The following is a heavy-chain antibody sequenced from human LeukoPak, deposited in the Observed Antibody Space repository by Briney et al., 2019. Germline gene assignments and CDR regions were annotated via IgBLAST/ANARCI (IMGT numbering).Heavy chain of an antibody. Sequence: GASVKVSCKASGYTFTSYYMHWVRQAPGQGLEWIGIINPSGGSTSYAQKFQGRVTMTRDTSTSTVYMELSSLRSEDTAVYYCARAGYYYDSSGDFDYWGQGTLVTVSS. CDR1: GYTFTSYY. CDR3: ARAGYYYDSSGDFDY. D-gene: IGHD3-22*01. CDR2: INPSGGST. V-gene: IGHV1-46*01. J-gene: IGHJ4*02.